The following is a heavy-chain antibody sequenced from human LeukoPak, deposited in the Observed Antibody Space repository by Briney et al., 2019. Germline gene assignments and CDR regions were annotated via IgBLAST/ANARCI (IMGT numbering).Heavy chain of an antibody. CDR1: GYTFTGYY. J-gene: IGHJ4*02. D-gene: IGHD3-3*01. CDR2: INPNSGGT. Sequence: ASVKVSCKASGYTFTGYYMHWLRQAPGQGLEWMGWINPNSGGTNYAQKFQGRVTMTRDTSISTAYMELSRLRSDDTAVYYCASLPDYFWSGSHFDYWGQGTLVTVSS. CDR3: ASLPDYFWSGSHFDY. V-gene: IGHV1-2*02.